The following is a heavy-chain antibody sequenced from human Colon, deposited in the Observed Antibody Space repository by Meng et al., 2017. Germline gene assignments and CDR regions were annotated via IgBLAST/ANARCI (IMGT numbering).Heavy chain of an antibody. Sequence: QVRLQGSGPGLVRPSETLSLTCTVSGASVSDTNYAWSWIRQPPGKGLEWIGYGSTNHNPSLKSRVTISVDTSKNQFSLTLNSVTAADTAVYYCARDNWGSLDYWGQGTLVTVSS. CDR3: ARDNWGSLDY. J-gene: IGHJ4*02. CDR1: GASVSDTNYA. D-gene: IGHD7-27*01. V-gene: IGHV4-61*01. CDR2: GST.